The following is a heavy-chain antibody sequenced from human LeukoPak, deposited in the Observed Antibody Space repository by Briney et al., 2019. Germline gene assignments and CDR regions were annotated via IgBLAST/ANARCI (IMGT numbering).Heavy chain of an antibody. CDR2: IYYSGST. D-gene: IGHD3-10*01. CDR3: ARATMVRGGRYFDY. Sequence: PSETLSLTCTVSGGSINIYYWSWIRQPPGKGLEWIGYIYYSGSTNYNPSLKSRVTISVDTSKNQFSLKLSSVTAADTAVYYCARATMVRGGRYFDYWGQGTLVTVSS. J-gene: IGHJ4*02. CDR1: GGSINIYY. V-gene: IGHV4-59*01.